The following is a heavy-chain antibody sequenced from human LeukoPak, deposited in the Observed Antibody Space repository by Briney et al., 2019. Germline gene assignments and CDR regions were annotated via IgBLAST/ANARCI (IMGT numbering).Heavy chain of an antibody. CDR2: ITTDVSGA. CDR3: AKGLLGAGSLLEYFQH. V-gene: IGHV3-23*01. J-gene: IGHJ1*01. D-gene: IGHD3-10*01. Sequence: RGGCLRHSCAAAGFSFRNSDTIWVSQAPGGGLGWVSGITTDVSGAYYAESVKGRFTVSRDNSKNTVYLQMSSLRGEDAAIYYCAKGLLGAGSLLEYFQHWGQGTLVTVSS. CDR1: GFSFRNSD.